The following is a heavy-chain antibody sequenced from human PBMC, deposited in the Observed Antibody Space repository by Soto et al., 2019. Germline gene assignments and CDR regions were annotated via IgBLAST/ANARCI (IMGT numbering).Heavy chain of an antibody. Sequence: EVQMLESGGPLVQPGGSRRLSCAVSGLTFKNYGMTGVRQAPGKGLEWVSTIDTSGGGTYYADSVKGRFTISRDNSKNTLYLQMNSLRDEDTALYYCASDYWGQGTRVTVSP. CDR3: ASDY. V-gene: IGHV3-23*01. CDR2: IDTSGGGT. CDR1: GLTFKNYG. J-gene: IGHJ4*02.